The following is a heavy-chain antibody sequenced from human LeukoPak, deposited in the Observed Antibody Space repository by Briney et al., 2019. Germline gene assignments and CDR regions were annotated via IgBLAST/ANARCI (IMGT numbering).Heavy chain of an antibody. CDR2: IYYSGST. J-gene: IGHJ6*03. Sequence: PSETLSLTCTVSGGSISSSSYYWGWIRQPPGKGLEGIGSIYYSGSTYYNPSLKSRVTISVDTSKNQFSLKLSSVTAADTAVYYCARLRFYDILTGYYQYYYYYYYMDVWGKGTTVTVSS. D-gene: IGHD3-9*01. V-gene: IGHV4-39*01. CDR1: GGSISSSSYY. CDR3: ARLRFYDILTGYYQYYYYYYYMDV.